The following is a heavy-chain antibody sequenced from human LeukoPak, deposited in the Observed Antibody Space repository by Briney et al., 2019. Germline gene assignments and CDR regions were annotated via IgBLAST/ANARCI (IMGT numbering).Heavy chain of an antibody. CDR1: GFTFSSYA. CDR2: ISYDGSNK. D-gene: IGHD6-19*01. V-gene: IGHV3-30-3*01. Sequence: PGGSLRLSCAASGFTFSSYAMHWVRQAPGKGLEWVAVISYDGSNKYYADSVKGRLTISRDNSKNTLYLQMNSLSAEDTAVYYCTRIRSSSGWDEPFDYWGQGTLVTVSS. J-gene: IGHJ4*02. CDR3: TRIRSSSGWDEPFDY.